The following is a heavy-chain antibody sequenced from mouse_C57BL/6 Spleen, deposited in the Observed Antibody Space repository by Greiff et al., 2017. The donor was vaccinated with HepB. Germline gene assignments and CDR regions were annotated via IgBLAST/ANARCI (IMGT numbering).Heavy chain of an antibody. Sequence: DVMLVESGGGLVQPGGSLKLSCAASGFTFSDYYMYWVRQTPEKRLEWVAYISNGGGSTYYPDTVKGRFTISRDNAKNTLYLQMSRLKSEDTAMYYCARPSMEGYAMDYWGQGTSVTVSS. CDR3: ARPSMEGYAMDY. J-gene: IGHJ4*01. CDR1: GFTFSDYY. V-gene: IGHV5-12*01. D-gene: IGHD1-1*02. CDR2: ISNGGGST.